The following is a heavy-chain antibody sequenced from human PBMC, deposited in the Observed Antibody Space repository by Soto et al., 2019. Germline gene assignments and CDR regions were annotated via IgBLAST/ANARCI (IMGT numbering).Heavy chain of an antibody. Sequence: QVQLVQSGAEVKKPGASVKVSCKASGYTFTRYGISWVRQAPGQGLEWMGWISAYNGNTNYVQKLQGRVTMTTDTSTSTAYMELTSLRSDDTAVYYCAREAQQLSRPYYFDYWGQGTLVTVSS. V-gene: IGHV1-18*01. J-gene: IGHJ4*02. D-gene: IGHD6-13*01. CDR1: GYTFTRYG. CDR3: AREAQQLSRPYYFDY. CDR2: ISAYNGNT.